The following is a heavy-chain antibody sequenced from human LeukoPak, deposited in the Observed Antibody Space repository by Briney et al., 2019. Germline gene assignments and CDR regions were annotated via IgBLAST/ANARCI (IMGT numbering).Heavy chain of an antibody. J-gene: IGHJ4*02. V-gene: IGHV1-69*04. CDR1: GGTFSSYA. Sequence: SVKVSCKASGGTFSSYAISWVRQAPGQGLEWMGRIIPILGIANYAQKFQGRVTITADESTSTAYMELSSLRSEDTAVYYCARDHGEGPFDYWGQGTLVTVSS. CDR2: IIPILGIA. CDR3: ARDHGEGPFDY.